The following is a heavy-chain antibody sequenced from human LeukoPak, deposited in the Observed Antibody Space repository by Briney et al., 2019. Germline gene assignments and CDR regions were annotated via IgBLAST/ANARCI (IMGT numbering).Heavy chain of an antibody. CDR1: GFIVTNYA. CDR2: IGYSAGDT. CDR3: ACTAYYYYYLDV. D-gene: IGHD5-18*01. Sequence: PGGSLRLSCAASGFIVTNYAMTWVRQAPGKGLEWVSTIGYSAGDTYYADSVKGRFTISRDNSKNTLYLHMSSLRAEDTAVYYCACTAYYYYYLDVWGKGTTVTVSS. V-gene: IGHV3-23*01. J-gene: IGHJ6*03.